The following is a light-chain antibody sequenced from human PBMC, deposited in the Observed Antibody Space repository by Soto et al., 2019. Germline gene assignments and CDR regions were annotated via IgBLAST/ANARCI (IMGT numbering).Light chain of an antibody. J-gene: IGKJ5*01. V-gene: IGKV3-11*01. CDR1: QSVSTY. CDR3: QRRSNWIT. Sequence: EIVLTQSPATLSLSPGERATLSCRASQSVSTYLAWYQQKPGQAPRLLIYDASNRATGIPARFSGSGSGTDFTLTISSLEPEDFAVYDCQRRSNWITFGQGTRLEIK. CDR2: DAS.